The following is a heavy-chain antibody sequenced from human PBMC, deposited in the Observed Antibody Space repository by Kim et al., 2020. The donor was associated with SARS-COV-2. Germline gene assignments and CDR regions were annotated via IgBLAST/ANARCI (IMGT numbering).Heavy chain of an antibody. D-gene: IGHD6-6*01. Sequence: SETLSLTCTVSGGSISSSSYYWGLIRQPPGKGLEWIGSIYCSGSTYYNPSLKSRVTISVDTSKNQFSLKLSSVTAADTAVYYCARHDIAARGIDYLGQGTLVTVSS. CDR1: GGSISSSSYY. J-gene: IGHJ4*02. CDR2: IYCSGST. CDR3: ARHDIAARGIDY. V-gene: IGHV4-39*01.